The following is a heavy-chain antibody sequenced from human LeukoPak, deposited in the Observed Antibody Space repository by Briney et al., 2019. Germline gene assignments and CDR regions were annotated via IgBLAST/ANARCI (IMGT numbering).Heavy chain of an antibody. D-gene: IGHD6-13*01. CDR1: GFTFSSYA. J-gene: IGHJ4*02. V-gene: IGHV3-23*01. CDR2: ISGSGGST. Sequence: GSLRLSCAASGFTFSSYAMSWVRQAPGQGLEWVSDISGSGGSTYYADSVKGRFTISRDNSKNTLYLQMNSLRAEDTAVYYCAKGRYNSSWYVFDYWGQGTLVTVSS. CDR3: AKGRYNSSWYVFDY.